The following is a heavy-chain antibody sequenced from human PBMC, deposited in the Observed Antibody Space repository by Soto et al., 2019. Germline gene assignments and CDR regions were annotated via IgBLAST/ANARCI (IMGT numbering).Heavy chain of an antibody. CDR3: ARHDYDFWSGIDY. J-gene: IGHJ4*02. CDR1: GGSISSGGYY. D-gene: IGHD3-3*01. CDR2: IYYSGST. V-gene: IGHV4-31*03. Sequence: PSETLSLTCTVSGGSISSGGYYWSWIRQHPGKGLEWIGYIYYSGSTYYNPSLKSRVTISVDTSKNQFSLKLSSVTAADTAVYYWARHDYDFWSGIDYWGQGTLVTVSS.